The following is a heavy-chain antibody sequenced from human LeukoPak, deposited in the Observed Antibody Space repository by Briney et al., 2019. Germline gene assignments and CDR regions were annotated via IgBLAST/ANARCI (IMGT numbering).Heavy chain of an antibody. V-gene: IGHV3-9*01. CDR3: ARGGAGSSKDYFDY. J-gene: IGHJ4*02. Sequence: GRSLRLSCAASGFTFDDYAMHWVRQAPGKGLEWVSGISWNSGSIGYADSVKGRFTISRDNAKNSLYLQMNSLRAEDTAVYYCARGGAGSSKDYFDYWGQGTLVTVSS. CDR2: ISWNSGSI. D-gene: IGHD2-2*01. CDR1: GFTFDDYA.